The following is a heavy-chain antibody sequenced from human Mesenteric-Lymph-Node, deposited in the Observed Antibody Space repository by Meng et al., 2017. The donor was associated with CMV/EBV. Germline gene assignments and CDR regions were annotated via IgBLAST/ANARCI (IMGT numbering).Heavy chain of an antibody. CDR2: INPYSGAA. J-gene: IGHJ6*02. CDR3: ARDKGCSTNCDASFYGMDV. D-gene: IGHD2-2*01. V-gene: IGHV1-2*02. Sequence: ASVKVSCKASGYTFTGHFIHWVRQAPGQGLEWVGWINPYSGAANSAQKFQGRVTLTRDTPISTAYMELSRLRSDDTAMYYCARDKGCSTNCDASFYGMDVWGQGTTVTVSS. CDR1: GYTFTGHF.